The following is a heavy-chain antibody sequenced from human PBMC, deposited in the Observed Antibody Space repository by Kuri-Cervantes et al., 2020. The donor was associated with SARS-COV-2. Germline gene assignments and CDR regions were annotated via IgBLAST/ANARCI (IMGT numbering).Heavy chain of an antibody. CDR2: FDPEDGET. Sequence: ASVKDFCKVSGDTLTELSMHWVRQAPGKGLEWRGGFDPEDGETIYAQKFQGRVTMTRDTSTSTVYMELSSLRSEDTAVYYCARDTWESSSWFSYYYSYGMDVWGQGTTVTVSS. D-gene: IGHD6-13*01. V-gene: IGHV1-24*01. CDR1: GDTLTELS. J-gene: IGHJ6*02. CDR3: ARDTWESSSWFSYYYSYGMDV.